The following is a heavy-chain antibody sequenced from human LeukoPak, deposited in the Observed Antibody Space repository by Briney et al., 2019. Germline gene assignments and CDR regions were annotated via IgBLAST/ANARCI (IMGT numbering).Heavy chain of an antibody. CDR3: AYSSGSALDY. Sequence: GGSLRLSCVASGFTFSSYGMHWVRQAPGKGLEWVAFIRYDGNNKYYADSVKGRFTISRDNSKNTLYLQMNSLRAEDTAVYYCAYSSGSALDYWGQGTLVTVSS. J-gene: IGHJ4*02. D-gene: IGHD6-19*01. CDR2: IRYDGNNK. V-gene: IGHV3-30*02. CDR1: GFTFSSYG.